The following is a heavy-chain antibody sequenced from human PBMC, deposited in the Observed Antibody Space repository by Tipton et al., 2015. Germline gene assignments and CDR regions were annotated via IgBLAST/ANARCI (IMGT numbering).Heavy chain of an antibody. CDR2: ISAYNGNT. D-gene: IGHD5-24*01. CDR1: GGTFSKYD. J-gene: IGHJ6*02. CDR3: ARDLEHGMHV. Sequence: QSGAEVKKPGSSVKVSCKASGGTFSKYDITWVRQAPGQGLEWMGWISAYNGNTNYAQKLQGRVTMTTDTSTSTAYMELRSLRSDDTAVYYCARDLEHGMHVWGQGTTVTVSS. V-gene: IGHV1-18*01.